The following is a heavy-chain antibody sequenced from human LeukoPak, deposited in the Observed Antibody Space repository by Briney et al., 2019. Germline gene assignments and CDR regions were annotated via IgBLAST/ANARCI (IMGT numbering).Heavy chain of an antibody. Sequence: GGSLRLSCAASGFTFSSYAIHWVRQAPGKGLEWISAISGSGSTTYYADSVKGRFTISRDNSKNTLFLQMNSLTAEDTAIYSCARPRLEYCSGGSCFDAFDIWGQGTMVTVSS. J-gene: IGHJ3*02. CDR2: ISGSGSTT. D-gene: IGHD2-15*01. V-gene: IGHV3-23*01. CDR1: GFTFSSYA. CDR3: ARPRLEYCSGGSCFDAFDI.